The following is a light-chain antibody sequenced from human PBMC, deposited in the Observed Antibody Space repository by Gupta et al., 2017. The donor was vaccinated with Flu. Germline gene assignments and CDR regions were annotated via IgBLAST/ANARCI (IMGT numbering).Light chain of an antibody. V-gene: IGKV3-15*01. CDR1: QRVSSD. Sequence: EIVMTQSPASLSVSPGERATLSCRASQRVSSDLAWSQQKPGQAPRLLIYAASTRATGIPDRFSGRGSGTEFTLTSSGLQSEDSAVYYCQQYNNWPAYTFGQGTKVEIK. CDR3: QQYNNWPAYT. J-gene: IGKJ2*01. CDR2: AAS.